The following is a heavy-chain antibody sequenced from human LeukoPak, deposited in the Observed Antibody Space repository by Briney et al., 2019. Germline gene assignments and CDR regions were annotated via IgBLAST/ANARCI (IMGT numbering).Heavy chain of an antibody. CDR3: AREGTYCSSTSCYTYYFDY. CDR2: ISYDGSNK. V-gene: IGHV3-30-3*01. J-gene: IGHJ4*02. Sequence: GRSLRLSCAASGFTFSSYAMHWVRQAPGKGLEWVALISYDGSNKYNADSVKGRFTISRDNSKNTLYLQMNSLRAEDTAVYYCAREGTYCSSTSCYTYYFDYWGQGTLVTVSS. D-gene: IGHD2-2*01. CDR1: GFTFSSYA.